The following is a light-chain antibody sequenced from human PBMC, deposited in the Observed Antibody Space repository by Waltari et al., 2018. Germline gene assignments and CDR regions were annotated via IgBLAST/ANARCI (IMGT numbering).Light chain of an antibody. V-gene: IGLV2-14*01. CDR3: SSYTSRASRVI. Sequence: QSALTQPASVSRSTGQSITISCTGTSSDIGGYDYVSWYQKYPGKAPRLMSFEVTNRPSGVSNRFSGSKSGNTASLTISGLQAEDEADYYCSSYTSRASRVIFGGGTKLTVL. J-gene: IGLJ2*01. CDR2: EVT. CDR1: SSDIGGYDY.